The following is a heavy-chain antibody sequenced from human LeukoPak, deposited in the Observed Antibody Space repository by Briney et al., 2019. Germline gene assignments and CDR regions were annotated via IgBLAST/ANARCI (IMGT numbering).Heavy chain of an antibody. CDR3: ARVLGVVVPAAGTNYFDY. CDR1: GGTFSSYA. J-gene: IGHJ4*02. V-gene: IGHV1-69*04. D-gene: IGHD2-2*01. Sequence: SMKVSCKASGGTFSSYAISWVRQAPGQGLEWMGRIIPIFGIANYAQKFQGRVTITADKSTSTAYMELSSLRSEDTAVYYCARVLGVVVPAAGTNYFDYWGQGTLVTVSS. CDR2: IIPIFGIA.